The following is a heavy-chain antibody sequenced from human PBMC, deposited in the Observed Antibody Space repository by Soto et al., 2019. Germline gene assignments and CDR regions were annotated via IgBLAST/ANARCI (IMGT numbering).Heavy chain of an antibody. J-gene: IGHJ6*02. D-gene: IGHD4-4*01. Sequence: WGSLRLSCAASGFTFSSYSMNCVRQAPGKGLEWVSSISSSSSYIYYADSVKGRFTISRDNAKNSLYLQMNSLRAEDTAVYYCARVLVNYVPWDYYYYGMDVWGQGTTVTVSS. CDR3: ARVLVNYVPWDYYYYGMDV. V-gene: IGHV3-21*01. CDR1: GFTFSSYS. CDR2: ISSSSSYI.